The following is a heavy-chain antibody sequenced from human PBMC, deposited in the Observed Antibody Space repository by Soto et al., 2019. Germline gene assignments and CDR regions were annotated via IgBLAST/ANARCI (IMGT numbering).Heavy chain of an antibody. CDR1: GFTFSSYW. D-gene: IGHD3-9*01. CDR3: ARDYYDILTDHPPTMVIYYYMDV. CDR2: IKQDGSEK. V-gene: IGHV3-7*01. Sequence: GGSLRLSCAASGFTFSSYWMSWVRQAPGKGLEWVANIKQDGSEKYYVDSVKGRFTISRDNAKNSLYLQMNSLRAEDTAVYYCARDYYDILTDHPPTMVIYYYMDVWGKGTTVTV. J-gene: IGHJ6*03.